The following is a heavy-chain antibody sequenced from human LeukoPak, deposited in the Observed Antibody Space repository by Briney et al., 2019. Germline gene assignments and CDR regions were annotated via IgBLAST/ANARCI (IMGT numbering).Heavy chain of an antibody. CDR1: ALTFNTFD. CDR2: ISESGAST. CDR3: ARDSSMLRGPLVIYYFDF. V-gene: IGHV3-23*01. D-gene: IGHD3-10*01. J-gene: IGHJ4*02. Sequence: GGSLRLSCSVSALTFNTFDNFAVNWVRQAPGKGLEWVAAISESGASTYYAASVKGRFTISRDNSKNTLYLQMNSLRVEDTAVYYCARDSSMLRGPLVIYYFDFWGQGTLVTVSS.